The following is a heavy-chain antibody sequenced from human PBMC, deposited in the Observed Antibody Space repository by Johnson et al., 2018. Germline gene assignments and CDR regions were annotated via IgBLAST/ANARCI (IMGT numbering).Heavy chain of an antibody. CDR2: ISYDETYR. V-gene: IGHV3-30*18. CDR1: GFTFSRYG. Sequence: QVQLVQSGGGVVQPGRSLRLSCAASGFTFSRYGMHWVRQAPGKGLEWMAVISYDETYRYYADSVRGRFTISRDNSKNTLYRQMNALRAEDTAVYYCAKDPSRWYRNEYFHYWGQGTRVTVSS. CDR3: AKDPSRWYRNEYFHY. J-gene: IGHJ1*01. D-gene: IGHD2-15*01.